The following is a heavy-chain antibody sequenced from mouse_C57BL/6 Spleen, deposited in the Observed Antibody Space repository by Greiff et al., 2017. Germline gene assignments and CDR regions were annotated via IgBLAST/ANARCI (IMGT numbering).Heavy chain of an antibody. CDR1: GYAFTNYL. V-gene: IGHV1-54*01. Sequence: QVQLQQSGAELVRPGTSVKVSCKASGYAFTNYLIEWVKQRPGQGLEWIGVINPGSGGTNYNEKFKGKATLTADKSSSTAYMQLSSLTSEDSAVYFCARSYYGSSYGAYWGQGTLVTVSA. D-gene: IGHD1-1*01. CDR2: INPGSGGT. CDR3: ARSYYGSSYGAY. J-gene: IGHJ3*01.